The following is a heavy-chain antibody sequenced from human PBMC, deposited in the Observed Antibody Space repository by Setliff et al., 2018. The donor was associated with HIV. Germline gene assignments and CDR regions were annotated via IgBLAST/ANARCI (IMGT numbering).Heavy chain of an antibody. J-gene: IGHJ3*02. Sequence: PGGSLRLSCAASTLSVSDYAMNWVRQAPGKGLEWVSSISSGSSYIYYAESVKGRFTISRDNAKNSLYLQMNSLRAGDMALYYCVRDKWLVPDTFDIWGQGTMVTVSS. CDR3: VRDKWLVPDTFDI. CDR2: ISSGSSYI. V-gene: IGHV3-21*04. D-gene: IGHD6-19*01. CDR1: TLSVSDYA.